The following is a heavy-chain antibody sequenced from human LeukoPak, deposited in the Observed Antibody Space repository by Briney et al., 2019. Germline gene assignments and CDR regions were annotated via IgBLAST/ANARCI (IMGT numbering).Heavy chain of an antibody. CDR2: LDPEDGET. CDR3: ATGGIYSLLDY. Sequence: ASVKVSCKVSGHTLTDLSTHWVRQTPGGGLEWMGGLDPEDGETIYAQKFQGRVTMTEDTSTDTAYMELSSLRSEDTAVYYCATGGIYSLLDYWGQETLVTVSS. J-gene: IGHJ4*02. D-gene: IGHD1-26*01. V-gene: IGHV1-24*01. CDR1: GHTLTDLS.